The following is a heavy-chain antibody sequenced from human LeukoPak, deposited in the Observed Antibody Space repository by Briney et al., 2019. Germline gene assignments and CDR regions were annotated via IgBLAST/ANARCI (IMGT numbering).Heavy chain of an antibody. Sequence: PSETLSLTCSVSGDSISSDYWNWIRQPPGKGLEWIGYVFYTGRTNYNPSFKSRVTMSVDPSKSQFSLKLSSVTAADTAVYYCARHMGLGYSYGYPYFDYWGQGTLVTVSS. CDR1: GDSISSDY. CDR2: VFYTGRT. CDR3: ARHMGLGYSYGYPYFDY. D-gene: IGHD5-18*01. J-gene: IGHJ4*02. V-gene: IGHV4-59*08.